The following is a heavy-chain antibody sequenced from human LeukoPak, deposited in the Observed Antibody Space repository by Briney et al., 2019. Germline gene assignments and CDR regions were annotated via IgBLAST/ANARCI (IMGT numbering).Heavy chain of an antibody. CDR3: ARVVGGSSWYSVPSYFDY. Sequence: PSETLSLTCAVYGGSFSGYYWSWIRQPPGKGLEWIGEINHSGSTNYNPSLKSRVTISVDTSRNQFSLKLSSVTAADTAVYYCARVVGGSSWYSVPSYFDYWGQGTLVTVSS. CDR1: GGSFSGYY. J-gene: IGHJ4*02. V-gene: IGHV4-34*01. D-gene: IGHD6-13*01. CDR2: INHSGST.